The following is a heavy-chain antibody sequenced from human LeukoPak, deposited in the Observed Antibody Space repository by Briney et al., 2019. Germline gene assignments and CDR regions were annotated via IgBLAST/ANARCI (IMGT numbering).Heavy chain of an antibody. D-gene: IGHD3-22*01. CDR3: ATSFYYDSSGYYYAIAY. V-gene: IGHV4-4*07. Sequence: PSETLSLTCTVSGGPTSSFYWSWIRQPAGKGLEWIGRIFTTGDTDYNPSLKSRVTMSVDTSKNQFSLKLTSVTAADTAVYYCATSFYYDSSGYYYAIAYWGQGILVTVSS. CDR1: GGPTSSFY. CDR2: IFTTGDT. J-gene: IGHJ4*02.